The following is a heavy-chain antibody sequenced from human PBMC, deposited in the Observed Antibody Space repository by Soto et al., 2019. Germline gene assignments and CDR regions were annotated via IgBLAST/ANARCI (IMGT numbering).Heavy chain of an antibody. J-gene: IGHJ4*02. Sequence: PSETLSLTCTVSGGSISTYYWSWIRQPPGKGMEWIGYIYYSGSTNYNPSLKSRLSISLDKSKNQFSLKLSSVTAAXTAVYYCXXXXXXGYGEGAEFDYCGQGALVTVSS. CDR3: XXXXXXGYGEGAEFDY. V-gene: IGHV4-59*08. CDR1: GGSISTYY. CDR2: IYYSGST. D-gene: IGHD5-18*01.